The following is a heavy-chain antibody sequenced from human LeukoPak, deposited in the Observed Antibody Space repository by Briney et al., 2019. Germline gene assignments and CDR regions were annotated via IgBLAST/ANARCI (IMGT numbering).Heavy chain of an antibody. V-gene: IGHV3-23*01. J-gene: IGHJ4*02. CDR1: GFTFSSFA. D-gene: IGHD2-15*01. CDR2: ISGSGGST. Sequence: GGSLRLSCAASGFTFSSFALSWVRQAPGKGLEWVSSISGSGGSTSYADSVKGRFTISRDNSKDTLYLQMNSLRAEDTAVYYCAKGYCSGGSCRYYFDYWGQGTLVTVSS. CDR3: AKGYCSGGSCRYYFDY.